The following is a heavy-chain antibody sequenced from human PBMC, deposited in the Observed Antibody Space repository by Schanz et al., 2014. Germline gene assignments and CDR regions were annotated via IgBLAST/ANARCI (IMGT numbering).Heavy chain of an antibody. CDR3: ARHGGIPYYPMDV. J-gene: IGHJ6*02. CDR1: GASISSGGYY. V-gene: IGHV4-31*03. Sequence: QLQLQESGPGLVKPSQTLSLTCTVSGASISSGGYYWDWIRLLPGKGLEWIGYISYSGRTYYSPSRKSRLTMSVDTSKNQFSQRLSSVTAADTAVYYCARHGGIPYYPMDVWGQGTTVTVSS. D-gene: IGHD3-16*01. CDR2: ISYSGRT.